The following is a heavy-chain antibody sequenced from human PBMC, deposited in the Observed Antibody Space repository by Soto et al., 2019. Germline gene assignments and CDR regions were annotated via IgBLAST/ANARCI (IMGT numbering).Heavy chain of an antibody. CDR3: ARDFYGDPVFDY. CDR2: ISTSGNLE. Sequence: QVKLVESGGGLVKPGGSLRLSCAGSGFIFSDYYMSWIRQAPGKGLEWVSFISTSGNLEEYADSVKGRFTISRDNGKNSLYLQMHSLRAEDTAVYYCARDFYGDPVFDYWGQGTVVTVSS. D-gene: IGHD4-17*01. V-gene: IGHV3-11*01. J-gene: IGHJ4*02. CDR1: GFIFSDYY.